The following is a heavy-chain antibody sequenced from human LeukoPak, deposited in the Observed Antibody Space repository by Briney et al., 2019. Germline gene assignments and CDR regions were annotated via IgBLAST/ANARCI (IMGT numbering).Heavy chain of an antibody. D-gene: IGHD2/OR15-2a*01. CDR2: IYYSGST. Sequence: PSETLSLTCAVYGGSFSGYYWSWIRQPPGKGLEWIGYIYYSGSTYYNPSLRSRVTISVDTSKNQFSLKLSSVTAADTAVYFCVGNGYYALDYWGQGALVTVAS. J-gene: IGHJ4*02. CDR3: VGNGYYALDY. CDR1: GGSFSGYY. V-gene: IGHV4-59*06.